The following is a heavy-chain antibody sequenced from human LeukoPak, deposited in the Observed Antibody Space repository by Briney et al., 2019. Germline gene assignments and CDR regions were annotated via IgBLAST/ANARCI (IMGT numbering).Heavy chain of an antibody. Sequence: PGGSLRLSCAASGFTFRSYEMNWVRQAPGKGLQWVSYIDSGRGSSTNYADSVKGRFTISRDNAKNSLYLQMNSLRVEDTAMYYWARDHSGWALDPWGRGTPVTVSS. D-gene: IGHD5-12*01. CDR1: GFTFRSYE. CDR2: IDSGRGSST. J-gene: IGHJ5*02. CDR3: ARDHSGWALDP. V-gene: IGHV3-48*03.